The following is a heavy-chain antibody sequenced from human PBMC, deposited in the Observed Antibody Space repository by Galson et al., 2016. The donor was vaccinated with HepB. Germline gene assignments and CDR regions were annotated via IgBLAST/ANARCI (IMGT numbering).Heavy chain of an antibody. CDR3: APDYDSSGHFEAD. CDR2: ISYDGNNK. CDR1: GFTFSSYA. J-gene: IGHJ4*02. V-gene: IGHV3-30*04. Sequence: SLRLSCAASGFTFSSYAMHWVRQAPGKGLEWVAVISYDGNNKFYADSVKGRFTISRDNSKNTLYLHMSSLRVEDTAVYYCAPDYDSSGHFEADWGQGTLVTVS. D-gene: IGHD3-22*01.